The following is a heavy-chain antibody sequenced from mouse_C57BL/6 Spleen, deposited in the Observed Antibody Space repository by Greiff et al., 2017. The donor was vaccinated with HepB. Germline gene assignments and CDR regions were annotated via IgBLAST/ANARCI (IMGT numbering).Heavy chain of an antibody. J-gene: IGHJ3*01. V-gene: IGHV5-16*01. CDR3: ARDSSGRGFAY. CDR1: GFTFSDYY. CDR2: INYDGSST. D-gene: IGHD3-2*02. Sequence: EVNLVESEGGLVQPGSSMKLSCTASGFTFSDYYMAWVRQVPEKGLEWVANINYDGSSTYYLDSLKSRFIISRDNAKNILDLQMSSLKSEDTATYYCARDSSGRGFAYWGQGTLVTVSA.